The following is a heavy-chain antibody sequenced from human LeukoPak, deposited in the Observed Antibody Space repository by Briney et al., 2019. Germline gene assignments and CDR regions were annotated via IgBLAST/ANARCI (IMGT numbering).Heavy chain of an antibody. CDR1: GYTFTGYY. V-gene: IGHV1-8*03. CDR3: ARETMSGSPFDY. D-gene: IGHD6-13*01. J-gene: IGHJ4*02. Sequence: ASVKVSCKASGYTFTGYYVHWVRQAPGQGLEWMGWMNPNSGNTGYAQKFQGRVTITRNTSISTAYMELSSLRSEDTAVYYCARETMSGSPFDYWGQGTLVTVSS. CDR2: MNPNSGNT.